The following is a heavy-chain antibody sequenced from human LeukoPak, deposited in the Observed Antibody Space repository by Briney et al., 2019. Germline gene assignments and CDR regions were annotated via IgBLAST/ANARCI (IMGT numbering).Heavy chain of an antibody. Sequence: GGSLRLSCAASGFTFSSYGMHWVRQAPGKGLEWVAVISYDGSNKYYADSVKGRFTISRDNSKNTLYLQMNSLRAEDTAVYYCARDLLPGIAVAGPFDYWGQGTLVTVSS. V-gene: IGHV3-30*03. CDR2: ISYDGSNK. CDR1: GFTFSSYG. CDR3: ARDLLPGIAVAGPFDY. J-gene: IGHJ4*02. D-gene: IGHD6-19*01.